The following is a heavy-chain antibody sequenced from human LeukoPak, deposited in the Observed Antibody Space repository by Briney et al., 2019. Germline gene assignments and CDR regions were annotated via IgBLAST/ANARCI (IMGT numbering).Heavy chain of an antibody. CDR3: ARDERGYYYYYYGMDV. Sequence: GGSLRLSCAASGFTFSSYSMNWVRQAPGKGLEWVSSISSSSSYIYYADSVKGRFTISRDNAKYSLYLQMNSLRAEDTAVYYCARDERGYYYYYYGMDVWGQGTTVTVSS. D-gene: IGHD3-16*01. CDR1: GFTFSSYS. V-gene: IGHV3-21*01. J-gene: IGHJ6*02. CDR2: ISSSSSYI.